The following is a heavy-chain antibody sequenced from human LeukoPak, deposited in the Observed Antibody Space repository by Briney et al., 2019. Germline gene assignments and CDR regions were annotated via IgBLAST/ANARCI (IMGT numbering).Heavy chain of an antibody. V-gene: IGHV3-33*08. Sequence: GGSLRLSCAASGFTFSSFGFHWVRQAPGKGLEWVTLIWSDGTRENYADSVKGRFTISRDNSKNTLYLQMNNLRAEDTAVYYCARDLSVGALDTGGQGTLVTVSS. J-gene: IGHJ4*02. CDR3: ARDLSVGALDT. CDR1: GFTFSSFG. CDR2: IWSDGTRE. D-gene: IGHD1-26*01.